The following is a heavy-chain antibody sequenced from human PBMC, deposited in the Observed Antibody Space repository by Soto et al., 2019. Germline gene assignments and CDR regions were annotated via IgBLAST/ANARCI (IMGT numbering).Heavy chain of an antibody. J-gene: IGHJ6*02. CDR3: ARNTYYYDSSGYDYDYYYYGMDV. V-gene: IGHV3-33*01. CDR2: IWYDGSNK. Sequence: SGGSLRLSCAASGFTFSSYGMHWVRQAPGKGLEWVAVIWYDGSNKYYADSVKGRFTISRDNSKNTLYLQMNSLRAEDTAVYYCARNTYYYDSSGYDYDYYYYGMDVWGQGTTVTVSS. D-gene: IGHD3-22*01. CDR1: GFTFSSYG.